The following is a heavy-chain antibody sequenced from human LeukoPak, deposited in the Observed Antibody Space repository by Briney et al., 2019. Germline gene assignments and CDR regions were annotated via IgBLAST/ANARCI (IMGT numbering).Heavy chain of an antibody. CDR1: GFTFSSYS. CDR2: IYNDDST. D-gene: IGHD4-17*01. V-gene: IGHV3-53*04. CDR3: ARYYGDYRGSAFDI. Sequence: GGSLRLSCAASGFTFSSYSMSWVRQAPGKGLEWVSVIYNDDSTNYADSVKGRFTISRHKSQNTLYLQMNSLRAEDTAVYYCARYYGDYRGSAFDIWGQGTMVTVSS. J-gene: IGHJ3*02.